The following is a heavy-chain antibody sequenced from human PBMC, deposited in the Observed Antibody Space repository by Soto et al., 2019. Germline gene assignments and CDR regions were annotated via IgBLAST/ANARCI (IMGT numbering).Heavy chain of an antibody. CDR3: AKDRYSGTYPTDFDY. CDR1: GFTFSSYG. CDR2: ISYDGGNE. D-gene: IGHD1-26*01. Sequence: LRLSCAGSGFTFSSYGIHWVRQAPGRGLEWVALISYDGGNEKYTESVKDRFTISRDDSHNVAYLQMSSLRTEDTAMYYCAKDRYSGTYPTDFDYWGQGSLVTVSS. J-gene: IGHJ4*02. V-gene: IGHV3-30*18.